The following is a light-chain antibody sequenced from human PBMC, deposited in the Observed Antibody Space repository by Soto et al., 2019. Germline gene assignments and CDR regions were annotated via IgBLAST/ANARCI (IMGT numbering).Light chain of an antibody. CDR1: QSASTW. V-gene: IGKV1-5*03. CDR3: QQYNSNRLT. J-gene: IGKJ4*01. Sequence: DIQMTQSPSTLSASVGDRVTITCRASQSASTWLAWYQQKPGKVPKLLIYKAYSLESGVPSRFSGSGSGTEFTLTISSLQPDDFATYYCQQYNSNRLTFGGGTKVEIK. CDR2: KAY.